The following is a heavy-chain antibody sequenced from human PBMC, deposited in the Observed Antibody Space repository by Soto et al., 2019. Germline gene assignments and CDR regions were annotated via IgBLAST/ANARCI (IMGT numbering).Heavy chain of an antibody. J-gene: IGHJ4*02. CDR3: ARQIYYGDQHFDY. D-gene: IGHD4-17*01. CDR2: IYYSGST. CDR1: GGSISSYY. Sequence: PSETLSLTCTVSGGSISSYYWSWIRQPPGKGLEWIGYIYYSGSTNYNPSLKSRVTISVDTSKNQFSLKLSPVTAADTAVYYCARQIYYGDQHFDYWGQGTLVTVSS. V-gene: IGHV4-59*08.